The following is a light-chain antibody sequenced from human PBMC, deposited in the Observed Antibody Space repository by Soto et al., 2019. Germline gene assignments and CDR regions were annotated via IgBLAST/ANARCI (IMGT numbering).Light chain of an antibody. J-gene: IGKJ4*01. V-gene: IGKV3-15*01. Sequence: EIVMTQSPATLSVSPGERATRSCRASQSVSSNVAWYQQKPGQAPRLLIYGASTRATGIPARFSGSGSGTEFTLTISSLQSEDFAVYYCQQYNNWPLLTFGGGTKVEIK. CDR1: QSVSSN. CDR2: GAS. CDR3: QQYNNWPLLT.